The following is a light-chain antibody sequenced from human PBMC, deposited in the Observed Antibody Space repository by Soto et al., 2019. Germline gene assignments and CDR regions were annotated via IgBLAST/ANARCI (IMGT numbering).Light chain of an antibody. J-gene: IGKJ4*01. Sequence: DIVMTQSPDSLAVSLGERATINCRSSQSVLYSSDNKNYLAWYQQKPGQPPKLLLHWASARESGVPDRFSGSGSATDFTLTIISLQPEDVAVYYCQQYYSPPLTFGGGTKVEI. CDR2: WAS. CDR3: QQYYSPPLT. CDR1: QSVLYSSDNKNY. V-gene: IGKV4-1*01.